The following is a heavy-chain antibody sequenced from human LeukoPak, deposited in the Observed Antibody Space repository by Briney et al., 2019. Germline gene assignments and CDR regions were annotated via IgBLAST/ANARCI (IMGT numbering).Heavy chain of an antibody. J-gene: IGHJ4*02. CDR3: VRDDDLLPEKRHGGY. Sequence: TGGSLRLSCVASGFTFTSYGMNWFRQPPGKGLEWVSWISSPSHGIYYADSVKGRFTTSRDTARNSIYLQMNSLRDEDTAVYYCVRDDDLLPEKRHGGYWGQGTLVTVSS. CDR2: ISSPSHGI. V-gene: IGHV3-48*02. CDR1: GFTFTSYG. D-gene: IGHD3-3*01.